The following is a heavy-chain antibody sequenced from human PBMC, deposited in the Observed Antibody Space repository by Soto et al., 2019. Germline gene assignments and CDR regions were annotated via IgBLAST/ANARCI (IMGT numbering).Heavy chain of an antibody. D-gene: IGHD3-22*01. CDR3: ARDDQYYYDSSGYYAEYFQH. Sequence: PGGSLRLSCAASGFPFSSYGMHWVRQAPGKGLEWVAVIWHDGNNKYYADSVKGRFTVSRDNSKNTLYLQMNSLRAEDTAVYYCARDDQYYYDSSGYYAEYFQHWGQGTLVTVSS. V-gene: IGHV3-33*01. CDR2: IWHDGNNK. CDR1: GFPFSSYG. J-gene: IGHJ1*01.